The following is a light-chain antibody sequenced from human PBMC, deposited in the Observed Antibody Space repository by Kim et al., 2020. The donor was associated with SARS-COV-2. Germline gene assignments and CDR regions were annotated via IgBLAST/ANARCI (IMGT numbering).Light chain of an antibody. CDR2: RNN. V-gene: IGLV1-47*01. CDR1: SSNIGSNY. CDR3: AAWDDSLSARV. Sequence: ELTQPPSASGTPGQRVTISCSGSSSNIGSNYVYWYQQLPGTAPKLLIYRNNQRPSGVPDRFSGSKSGHSASLAISGLRSEDEADYYCAAWDDSLSARVFGGGTQLTVL. J-gene: IGLJ3*02.